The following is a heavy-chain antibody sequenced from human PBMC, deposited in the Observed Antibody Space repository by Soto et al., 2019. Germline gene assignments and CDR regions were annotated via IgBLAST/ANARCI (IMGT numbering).Heavy chain of an antibody. D-gene: IGHD2-15*01. Sequence: PSETLSLTCTVSGGSISGGGYYWSWIRQHPGKGLEWIGYIYYSGSTYYNPSLKSRVTISVDTSKNQFSLKLSSVTAADTAVYFCARGRYCRGGSCYSGPLDYGGQGTRFTVSS. CDR1: GGSISGGGYY. CDR3: ARGRYCRGGSCYSGPLDY. CDR2: IYYSGST. V-gene: IGHV4-31*03. J-gene: IGHJ4*02.